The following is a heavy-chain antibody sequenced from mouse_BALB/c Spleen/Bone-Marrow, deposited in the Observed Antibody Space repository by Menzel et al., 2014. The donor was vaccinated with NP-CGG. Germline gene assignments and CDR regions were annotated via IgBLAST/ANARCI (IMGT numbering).Heavy chain of an antibody. D-gene: IGHD3-1*01. CDR1: GFTFSSYT. J-gene: IGHJ4*01. Sequence: EVKLVESGGGLVQPGGSLKLSCAASGFTFSSYTMSWVRQTPEKRLEWVAYISNGGGSTYYPDTAKGRFTISRDNAKNTLYLQMSSLKSEDTAMYYCARHVGNPYAMDYWGQGTSVTVSS. V-gene: IGHV5-12-2*01. CDR2: ISNGGGST. CDR3: ARHVGNPYAMDY.